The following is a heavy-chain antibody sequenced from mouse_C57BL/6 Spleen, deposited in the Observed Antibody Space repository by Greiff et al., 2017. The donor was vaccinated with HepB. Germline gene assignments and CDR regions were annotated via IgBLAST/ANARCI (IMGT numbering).Heavy chain of an antibody. Sequence: EVQVVESGGGLVKPGGSLKLSCAASGFTFSDYGMHWVRQAPEKGLEWVAYISSGSSTIYYADTVKGRFTISRDNAKNTLFLQMTSLRSEDTAMYYCARSVYDGYCDSGAMDYWGQGTSVTVSS. CDR3: ARSVYDGYCDSGAMDY. CDR1: GFTFSDYG. CDR2: ISSGSSTI. J-gene: IGHJ4*01. V-gene: IGHV5-17*01. D-gene: IGHD2-3*01.